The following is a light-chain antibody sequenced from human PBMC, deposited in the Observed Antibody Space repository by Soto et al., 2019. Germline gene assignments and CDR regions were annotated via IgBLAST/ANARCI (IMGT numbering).Light chain of an antibody. CDR3: QQYNSYPWT. J-gene: IGKJ1*01. CDR2: KAS. Sequence: DIQMTQSPSTLSGSVGDSFTITCRASQTISSWLAWYPQKPGKATKLLIYKASTLKSGVPSRFSGSGSGTEFTLTISSLQPDEFATYYCQQYNSYPWTVGQGNKVDIK. V-gene: IGKV1-5*03. CDR1: QTISSW.